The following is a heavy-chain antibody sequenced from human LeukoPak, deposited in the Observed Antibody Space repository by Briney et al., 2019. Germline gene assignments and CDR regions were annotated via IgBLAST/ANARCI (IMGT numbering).Heavy chain of an antibody. CDR2: IGIDSDNK. CDR1: GFTFSDYS. Sequence: GGSLRLSCAASGFTFSDYSMNWVRQAPGKGLEWISDIGIDSDNKNYADSVKGRFQISGDNDKNSLYLQMNSLRVEDTAVYYCARDYKYAFDHWGQGTLVTVS. V-gene: IGHV3-48*04. CDR3: ARDYKYAFDH. D-gene: IGHD5-24*01. J-gene: IGHJ4*02.